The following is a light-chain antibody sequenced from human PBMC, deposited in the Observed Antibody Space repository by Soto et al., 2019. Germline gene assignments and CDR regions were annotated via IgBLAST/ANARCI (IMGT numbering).Light chain of an antibody. V-gene: IGKV3-20*01. Sequence: EIVLTQSPGTLSLSPGERATLSCRARQSVSSSYLAWYQQKPGQAPRLNIYGASSTATGIPDRFSGSGSGSHFTLTSSRLEPEDLEVYYCQQYGSPPTFGQGTKLEIK. CDR1: QSVSSSY. CDR3: QQYGSPPT. J-gene: IGKJ2*01. CDR2: GAS.